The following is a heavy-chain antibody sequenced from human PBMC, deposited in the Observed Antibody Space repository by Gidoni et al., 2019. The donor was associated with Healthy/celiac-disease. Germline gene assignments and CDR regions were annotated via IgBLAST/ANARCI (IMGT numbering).Heavy chain of an antibody. D-gene: IGHD3-22*01. CDR1: GSTFCSYA. V-gene: IGHV3-30*01. CDR3: ARDVYDSSGYYGIFDY. J-gene: IGHJ4*02. CDR2: ISYDGSNK. Sequence: QVQLAESGGGVVQPGRSLSLYCAASGSTFCSYAMLWVRQAPGKGLEWVAVISYDGSNKYYADSVKGRFTISRDNSKNTLYLQMNSLRAEDTAVYYCARDVYDSSGYYGIFDYWGQGTLVTVSS.